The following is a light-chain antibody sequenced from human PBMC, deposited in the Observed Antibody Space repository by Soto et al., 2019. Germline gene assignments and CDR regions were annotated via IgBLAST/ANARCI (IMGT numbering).Light chain of an antibody. CDR3: QQRSNSRT. V-gene: IGKV3-11*01. CDR1: QSVSSY. CDR2: DAS. Sequence: EIVLTQSPATLSLSPGERATLSCRASQSVSSYLAWYQQKPGQAPRLLIYDASNRATCIPARFSGSGSGTDFTLTISSLDPEEFAIYYCQQRSNSRTFGPGTKVDIK. J-gene: IGKJ3*01.